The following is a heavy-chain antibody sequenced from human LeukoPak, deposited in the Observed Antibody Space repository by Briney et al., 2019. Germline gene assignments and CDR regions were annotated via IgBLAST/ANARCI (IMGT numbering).Heavy chain of an antibody. Sequence: GGSLRLSCGASGFTFDDYAMHWVRQAPGKGLEWVSGISWNSGSIGYADSVKGRFTISRDNAKNSLYLQMNSLRAEDTALYYCAKEFKAVSSRFYYYYGMDVWGQGTTVTVSS. CDR1: GFTFDDYA. CDR2: ISWNSGSI. J-gene: IGHJ6*02. V-gene: IGHV3-9*01. D-gene: IGHD6-19*01. CDR3: AKEFKAVSSRFYYYYGMDV.